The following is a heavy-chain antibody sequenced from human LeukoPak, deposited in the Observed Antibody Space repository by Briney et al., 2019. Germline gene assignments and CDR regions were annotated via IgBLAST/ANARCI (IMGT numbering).Heavy chain of an antibody. D-gene: IGHD6-19*01. Sequence: PSETLSLTCTVSGYSISSGYYWGWIRQPPGQGLEWIGSIYHSGSTYYNPSLKSRVTISVDTSKNQVSLKLSSVTAADTAVYYCARRNVGYRSGQLDYGGQGTLVTVSS. CDR1: GYSISSGYY. CDR2: IYHSGST. J-gene: IGHJ4*02. CDR3: ARRNVGYRSGQLDY. V-gene: IGHV4-38-2*02.